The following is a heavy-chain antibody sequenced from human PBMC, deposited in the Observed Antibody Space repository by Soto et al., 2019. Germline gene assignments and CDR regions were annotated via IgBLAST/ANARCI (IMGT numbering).Heavy chain of an antibody. Sequence: PGGSLRPSCAGSGLTFTVHYMDWVRQAPGKGLEWVGRSRNKANSYTTEYAASVKGRFTISRDDSKNSLYLQMNSLKTEDTAVYYCAAPSGPTEGNDAFDIWGQGTMVTVSS. CDR2: SRNKANSYTT. D-gene: IGHD4-17*01. CDR1: GLTFTVHY. J-gene: IGHJ3*02. CDR3: AAPSGPTEGNDAFDI. V-gene: IGHV3-72*01.